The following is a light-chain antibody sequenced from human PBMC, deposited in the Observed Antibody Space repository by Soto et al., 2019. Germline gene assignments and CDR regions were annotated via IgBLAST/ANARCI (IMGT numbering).Light chain of an antibody. CDR3: QQYNYWPPRT. CDR1: QTINSN. J-gene: IGKJ1*01. Sequence: EVVMTQSPATLSVSPGERATLSCRASQTINSNLAWYQQKPGQAPRLLIHGATTRATGIPGRFSGSGSGTEFTLNISSLQSEDIAVYYCQQYNYWPPRTFGQGTKVEI. V-gene: IGKV3-15*01. CDR2: GAT.